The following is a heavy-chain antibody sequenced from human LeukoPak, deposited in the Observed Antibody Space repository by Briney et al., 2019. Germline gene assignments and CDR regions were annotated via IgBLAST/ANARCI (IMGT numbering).Heavy chain of an antibody. CDR1: GFTFSTYA. CDR2: ISGSGGST. J-gene: IGHJ4*02. D-gene: IGHD2-15*01. CDR3: AKFDGPRLLHFDY. V-gene: IGHV3-23*01. Sequence: GGSLRLSCEASGFTFSTYAMSWVRQTPGKGLEWVSAISGSGGSTYYADSVKGRFTISRDNSKNTMYLQMNSLRAEDTAVYYCAKFDGPRLLHFDYWGQGTLVTVSS.